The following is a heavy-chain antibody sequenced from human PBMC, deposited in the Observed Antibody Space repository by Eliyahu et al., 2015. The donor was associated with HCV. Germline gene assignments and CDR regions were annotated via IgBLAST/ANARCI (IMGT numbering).Heavy chain of an antibody. J-gene: IGHJ4*02. CDR2: IYPADSDT. CDR3: AVTGGDYPGY. D-gene: IGHD4-17*01. CDR1: GYRXTSYW. V-gene: IGHV5-51*03. Sequence: EVQLVQSGAEVKXPXESLKISCKGSGYRXTSYWIGWVXQMPGXGLEWMGFIYPADSDTRYSPSFQGQVTISADKSIATAYLHWSSLKASDTAIYYCAVTGGDYPGYWGQGTLVTVSS.